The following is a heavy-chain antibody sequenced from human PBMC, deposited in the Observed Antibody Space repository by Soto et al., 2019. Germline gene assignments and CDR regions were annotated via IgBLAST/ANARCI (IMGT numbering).Heavy chain of an antibody. CDR3: GRRNDNISGYLDY. CDR2: IWYDGRNK. Sequence: GGSLRLSCAVSGFTFSSYGMHWVRQAPGKGLEWVAVIWYDGRNKYYADSVKGRFSVSRDNSKNTLYLQMNSLRDEDTATYYCGRRNDNISGYLDYWGQGTLVTVSS. D-gene: IGHD3-22*01. CDR1: GFTFSSYG. V-gene: IGHV3-33*01. J-gene: IGHJ4*02.